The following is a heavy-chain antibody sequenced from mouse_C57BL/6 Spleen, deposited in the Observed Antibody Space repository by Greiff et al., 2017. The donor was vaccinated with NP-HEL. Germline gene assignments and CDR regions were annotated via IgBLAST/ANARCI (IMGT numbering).Heavy chain of an antibody. CDR1: GYTFTSYW. Sequence: QVQLQQPGAELVKPGASVKLSCKASGYTFTSYWMQWVKQRPGQGLEWIGEIDPSDSYTNYNQKFKGKATLTVDTSSSTAYMQLSSLTSEDSAVYYCARSEGGYSDYRGQGTTLTVSS. D-gene: IGHD1-1*02. J-gene: IGHJ2*01. CDR2: IDPSDSYT. CDR3: ARSEGGYSDY. V-gene: IGHV1-50*01.